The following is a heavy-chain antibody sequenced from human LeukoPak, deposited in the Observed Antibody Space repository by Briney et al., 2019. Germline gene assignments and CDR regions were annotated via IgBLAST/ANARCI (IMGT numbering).Heavy chain of an antibody. D-gene: IGHD3-22*01. Sequence: PGGSLRLSCAASGFTFSSYWMSWVRQAPGKGLEWVANIKQDGSEKYYVDSVKGRFTVSRDNAKNSLYLQMNSLRAEDTAVYCCARVTTYYYDSSGYYPPYFDYWGQGTLVTVSS. CDR2: IKQDGSEK. V-gene: IGHV3-7*03. CDR3: ARVTTYYYDSSGYYPPYFDY. CDR1: GFTFSSYW. J-gene: IGHJ4*02.